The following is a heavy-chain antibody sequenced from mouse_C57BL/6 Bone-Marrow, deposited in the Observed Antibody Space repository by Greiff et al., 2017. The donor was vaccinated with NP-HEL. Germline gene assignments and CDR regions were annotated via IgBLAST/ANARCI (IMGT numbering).Heavy chain of an antibody. CDR1: GYSFTDYN. CDR2: INPNYGTT. CDR3: ASPRYYGNLPLYAMDY. Sequence: VQLQQSGPELVKPGASVRISCKASGYSFTDYNMNWVKQSNGKSLEWIGVINPNYGTTSYNQKFKGKATLTVDQSSSTAYMQLNSLTSEDSAVYYWASPRYYGNLPLYAMDYWGQGTSGTVSS. V-gene: IGHV1-39*01. J-gene: IGHJ4*01. D-gene: IGHD2-1*01.